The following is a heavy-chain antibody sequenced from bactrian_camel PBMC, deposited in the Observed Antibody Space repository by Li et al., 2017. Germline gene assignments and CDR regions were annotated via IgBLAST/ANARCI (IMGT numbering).Heavy chain of an antibody. J-gene: IGHJ4*01. V-gene: IGHV3S53*01. CDR2: ILDGAAT. CDR1: EIIRC. Sequence: HVQLVESGGGSAQAGGTLRLSCTASEIIRCMAWFRQTPGTGREQVASILDGAATWFADSVKGRFTISQDSTKNTVNLQMNDLDLKTLQCTTVRWRLTAGGLDTPPGPHYLIAWARGPRSPSP. D-gene: IGHD4*01.